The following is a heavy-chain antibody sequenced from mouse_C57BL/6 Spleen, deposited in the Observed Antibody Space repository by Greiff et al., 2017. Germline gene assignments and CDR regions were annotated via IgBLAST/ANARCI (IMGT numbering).Heavy chain of an antibody. V-gene: IGHV2-3*01. J-gene: IGHJ2*01. D-gene: IGHD3-2*02. CDR1: GFSLTSYG. Sequence: VNVKQSGPGLVAPSQSLSITCTVSGFSLTSYGVSWVRQPPGKGLEWLGVIWGDGSTNYPSALISRLSIGKYNSKSQVFLKLNSLQTDDTDTYYCAKENSSGYFDYWGQGTTLTVSS. CDR2: IWGDGST. CDR3: AKENSSGYFDY.